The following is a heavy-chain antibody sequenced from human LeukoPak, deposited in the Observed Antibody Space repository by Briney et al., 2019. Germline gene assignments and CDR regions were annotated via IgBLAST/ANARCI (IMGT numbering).Heavy chain of an antibody. CDR2: IYTSGST. CDR3: ARDGQQQLVRNWFDP. D-gene: IGHD6-13*01. J-gene: IGHJ5*02. V-gene: IGHV4-4*07. CDR1: GGSISSYY. Sequence: SETLSLTCTVSGGSISSYYWSWIRQPAGKGLEWIGRIYTSGSTNYNPSLKSRVTISVDTSKNQFSLKLSSVTAADTAVYYCARDGQQQLVRNWFDPWGQGTLVTVSS.